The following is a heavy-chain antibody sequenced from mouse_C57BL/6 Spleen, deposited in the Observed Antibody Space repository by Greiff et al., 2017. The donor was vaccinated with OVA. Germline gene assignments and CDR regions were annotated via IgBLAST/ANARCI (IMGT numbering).Heavy chain of an antibody. CDR1: GYTFTSYW. Sequence: QVQLKQSGAELVMPGASVKLSCKASGYTFTSYWMHWVKQRPGQGLEWIGEIDPSDSYTNYNQKFKGKSTLTVDKSSSTAYMQLSSLTSEDSAVYYCARSRDYDVDYWGQGTTLTVSS. CDR2: IDPSDSYT. D-gene: IGHD2-4*01. J-gene: IGHJ2*01. CDR3: ARSRDYDVDY. V-gene: IGHV1-69*01.